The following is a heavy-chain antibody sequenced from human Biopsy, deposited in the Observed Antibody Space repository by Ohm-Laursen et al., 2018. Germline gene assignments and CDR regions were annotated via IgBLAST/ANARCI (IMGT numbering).Heavy chain of an antibody. D-gene: IGHD2-15*01. CDR1: GVSITAYY. V-gene: IGHV4-4*09. J-gene: IGHJ6*02. Sequence: SQTLSLTCTVSGVSITAYYWSWIRQPPGKGLECIGNIHHSGSPNYNPSLKSRLTISEDTSKNQFSLKLSSVTAADAVVYYCARMDCSGGSCHYYSYGMDVWGQGTTVTVSS. CDR2: IHHSGSP. CDR3: ARMDCSGGSCHYYSYGMDV.